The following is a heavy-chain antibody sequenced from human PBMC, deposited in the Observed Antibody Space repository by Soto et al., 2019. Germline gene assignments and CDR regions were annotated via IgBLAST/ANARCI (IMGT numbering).Heavy chain of an antibody. CDR1: GGTFSSYT. Sequence: GASVKVSCKASGGTFSSYTISWVRQAPGQGLEWMGRIMPILGIANYAQKFQSRVTITADKSTSTAYMELSSLRSEDTAVYYCARVYDGDGYYFDYWGQGTLVTVSS. CDR2: IMPILGIA. V-gene: IGHV1-69*02. CDR3: ARVYDGDGYYFDY. J-gene: IGHJ4*02. D-gene: IGHD3-16*01.